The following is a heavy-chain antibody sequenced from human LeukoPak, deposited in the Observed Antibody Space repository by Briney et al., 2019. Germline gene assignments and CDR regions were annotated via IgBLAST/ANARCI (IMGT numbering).Heavy chain of an antibody. J-gene: IGHJ4*02. Sequence: SETLSLTCAVSGGSISSNNWWGWVRQPPGKGLAWIGEIYHSGSPNYNPSLKSRVTISVDKSRNHFSLNLSSVTAADTAVYYCARVNINNWHSCDYWGQGTLVTVSS. CDR1: GGSISSNNW. V-gene: IGHV4-4*02. CDR3: ARVNINNWHSCDY. CDR2: IYHSGSP. D-gene: IGHD1-1*01.